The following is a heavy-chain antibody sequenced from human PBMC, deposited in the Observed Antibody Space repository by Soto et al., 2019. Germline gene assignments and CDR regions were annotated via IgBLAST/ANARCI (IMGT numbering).Heavy chain of an antibody. J-gene: IGHJ4*02. Sequence: GASVKVSCKASGGSLSTNPISWVRQAAGQGLEWMGGTGSGTGPGNHAQKFQGRLTVTADKSTSTVYMELTNLSSEDTAVYYCARRDSGGFYRFFDSWGQGTLVTVAS. CDR2: TGSGTGPG. CDR1: GGSLSTNP. CDR3: ARRDSGGFYRFFDS. D-gene: IGHD2-15*01. V-gene: IGHV1-69*06.